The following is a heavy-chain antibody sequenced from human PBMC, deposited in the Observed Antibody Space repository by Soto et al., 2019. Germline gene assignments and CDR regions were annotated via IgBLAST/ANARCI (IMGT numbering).Heavy chain of an antibody. CDR1: GGTFSSYA. V-gene: IGHV1-69*01. CDR3: ATARRLYYYDSSGYYYPLGY. Sequence: QVQLVQSGAEVKKPGSSVKVSCKASGGTFSSYAISWVRQAPGQGLEWMGGIIPIFGTANYAQKFQGRVTITADESMSTAYMELSSLRSEDTAVYYCATARRLYYYDSSGYYYPLGYWGQGTLVTVSS. CDR2: IIPIFGTA. J-gene: IGHJ4*02. D-gene: IGHD3-22*01.